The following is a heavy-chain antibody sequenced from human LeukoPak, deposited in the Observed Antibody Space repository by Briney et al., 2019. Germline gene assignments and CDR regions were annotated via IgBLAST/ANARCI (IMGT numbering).Heavy chain of an antibody. Sequence: GGSLRLSCAASGVTFSRYAMSWVRQAPGKGLEWVSSISSSGASTYYADSVKGRFTISRDNSKNTLYLQLSSLGAEDTAVYYCAKDEDSSVIRRFDYWGQGTLVTVSS. V-gene: IGHV3-23*01. J-gene: IGHJ4*02. CDR3: AKDEDSSVIRRFDY. CDR1: GVTFSRYA. D-gene: IGHD2-21*01. CDR2: ISSSGAST.